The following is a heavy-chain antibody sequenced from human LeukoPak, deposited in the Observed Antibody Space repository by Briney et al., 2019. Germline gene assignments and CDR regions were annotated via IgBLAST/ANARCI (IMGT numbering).Heavy chain of an antibody. Sequence: GGSLRLSCAASGSTFSDYYMNWIRQAPGKGLEWVSYISTTGSTIFYADSVKGRFTISRDNAKNSLYLQMNSLRAEDTAVYYCARDPGVFQLPDHWGQGTLVTVSS. CDR2: ISTTGSTI. V-gene: IGHV3-11*01. D-gene: IGHD2-2*01. CDR1: GSTFSDYY. CDR3: ARDPGVFQLPDH. J-gene: IGHJ5*02.